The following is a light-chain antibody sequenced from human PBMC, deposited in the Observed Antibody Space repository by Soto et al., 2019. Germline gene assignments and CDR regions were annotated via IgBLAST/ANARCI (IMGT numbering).Light chain of an antibody. J-gene: IGKJ2*01. Sequence: DIQMTQSPSPLFSSLRDKGTITCRACQIISSWLAWYQQKPGKAPKLLIYDASSLESGVPSRFSGSGSGTEFTLTISSLQPDDFATYYCQQYNSYPYTFGQGTKVDIK. CDR2: DAS. CDR1: QIISSW. CDR3: QQYNSYPYT. V-gene: IGKV1-5*01.